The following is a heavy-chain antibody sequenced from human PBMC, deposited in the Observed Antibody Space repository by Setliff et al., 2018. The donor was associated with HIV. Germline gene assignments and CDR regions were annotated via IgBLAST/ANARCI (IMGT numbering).Heavy chain of an antibody. D-gene: IGHD3-9*01. Sequence: SVKVSCKASGYTFTDYYIHWVQQAPGKGLEWMGGIIPIFGTADYAQRFQGRVTMTTDTSTSTAYMELRSLRSDDTAVYYCASPNRETSYDLLTPYYYYYYYMDVWGKGTTVTVSS. CDR3: ASPNRETSYDLLTPYYYYYYYMDV. CDR2: IIPIFGTA. CDR1: GYTFTDYY. V-gene: IGHV1-69*05. J-gene: IGHJ6*03.